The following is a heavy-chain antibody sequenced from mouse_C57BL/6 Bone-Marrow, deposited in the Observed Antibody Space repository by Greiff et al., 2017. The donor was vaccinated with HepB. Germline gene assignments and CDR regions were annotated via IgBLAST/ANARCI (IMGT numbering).Heavy chain of an antibody. D-gene: IGHD1-1*01. J-gene: IGHJ1*03. V-gene: IGHV1-55*01. CDR1: GYTFTSYW. CDR2: IYPRSGNT. CDR3: ACYYGSSLWYFDV. Sequence: VQLQQPGAELVKPGASVKMSCKASGYTFTSYWITWVKQRPGQGLEWIGEIYPRSGNTYYNEKFKGKATLTADKSSSTAYMELRSLTSEDSAVYFCACYYGSSLWYFDVWGTGTTVTVSS.